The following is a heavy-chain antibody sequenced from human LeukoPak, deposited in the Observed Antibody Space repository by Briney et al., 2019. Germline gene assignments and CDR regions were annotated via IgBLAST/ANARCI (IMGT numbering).Heavy chain of an antibody. D-gene: IGHD1-14*01. V-gene: IGHV3-30*01. CDR1: GFTFFTYD. CDR2: ISNDGGIT. CDR3: ARDIHSGPPDYFDY. J-gene: IGHJ4*02. Sequence: WGSLRLSCAASGFTFFTYDMHWVRQAPGKGLEWVAVISNDGGITVYPDSVKGRFTISRDNSRNTLYLEMNSLTIDDTAVYYCARDIHSGPPDYFDYWGQGTLVTVSS.